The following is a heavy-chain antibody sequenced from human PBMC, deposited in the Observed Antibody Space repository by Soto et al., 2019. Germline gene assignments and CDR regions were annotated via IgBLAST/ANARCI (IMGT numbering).Heavy chain of an antibody. CDR2: FDPEDGET. D-gene: IGHD3-9*01. V-gene: IGHV1-24*01. CDR3: ATDFDPPPYIYGMDV. Sequence: GASVKVSCKVSGYTLTELSMHWVRQAPGKGLEWMGGFDPEDGETIYAQKFQGRVTMTDDTSTDTAYMELSSLRSEDTAVYYCATDFDPPPYIYGMDVWGQGTTVTVSS. J-gene: IGHJ6*02. CDR1: GYTLTELS.